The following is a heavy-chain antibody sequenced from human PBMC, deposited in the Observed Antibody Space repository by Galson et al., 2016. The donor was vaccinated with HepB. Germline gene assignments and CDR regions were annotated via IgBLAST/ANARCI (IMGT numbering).Heavy chain of an antibody. CDR1: GGTFSNFA. J-gene: IGHJ5*02. D-gene: IGHD3-10*01. Sequence: SCKASGGTFSNFAISWLRQAPGQGLGWMGGIIPLFGATNYAQKSQGRVTSTADTSTTPVYMDLSSLRSEYTAVYYCARGGGITVVRGVMPGWFDPWGQGTLVTVSS. CDR2: IIPLFGAT. CDR3: ARGGGITVVRGVMPGWFDP. V-gene: IGHV1-69*06.